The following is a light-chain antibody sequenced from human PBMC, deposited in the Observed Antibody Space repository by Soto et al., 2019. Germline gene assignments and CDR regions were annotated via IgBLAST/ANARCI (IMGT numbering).Light chain of an antibody. CDR2: STS. Sequence: DIQMTQSPSTLSGSVGDRVTITCRASQTISSWLAWYQQKPGKAPKLLIYSTSNRATGIPDRFSGSGSGTDFTLTIRRLEPEDFALYYCQQYGRSQTFGQGTKVDIK. J-gene: IGKJ1*01. CDR3: QQYGRSQT. V-gene: IGKV1-5*01. CDR1: QTISSW.